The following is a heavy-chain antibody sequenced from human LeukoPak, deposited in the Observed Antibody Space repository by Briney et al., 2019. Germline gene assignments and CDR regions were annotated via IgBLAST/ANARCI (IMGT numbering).Heavy chain of an antibody. CDR2: ISGGGGST. J-gene: IGHJ4*02. CDR3: AKDYCSGGSCYSGVPDY. V-gene: IGHV3-23*01. CDR1: GFTFSSYA. Sequence: PGGSLRLSCAASGFTFSSYAMSWVRQAPGKGLEWVSAISGGGGSTYYADSVKGRFTISRDNSKNTLYLQMNSLRAEDTAVYYCAKDYCSGGSCYSGVPDYWGQGTLVTVSS. D-gene: IGHD2-15*01.